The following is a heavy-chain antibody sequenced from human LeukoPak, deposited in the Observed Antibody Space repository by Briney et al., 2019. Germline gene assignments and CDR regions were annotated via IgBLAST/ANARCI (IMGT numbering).Heavy chain of an antibody. Sequence: QPGGSLRLSCAASGFPFSGSAMHWVRQASGKGLEWVGRIRSKANSYATAYAASVKGRFTISRDDSKNTAYLQMNSLKTEDTAVYYCASTMGPYFDYWGQGTLVTVSS. CDR3: ASTMGPYFDY. V-gene: IGHV3-73*01. CDR1: GFPFSGSA. J-gene: IGHJ4*02. D-gene: IGHD2-8*01. CDR2: IRSKANSYAT.